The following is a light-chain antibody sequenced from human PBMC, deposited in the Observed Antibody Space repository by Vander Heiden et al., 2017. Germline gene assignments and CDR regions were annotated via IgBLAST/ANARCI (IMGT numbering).Light chain of an antibody. J-gene: IGLJ2*01. CDR2: EDN. V-gene: IGLV6-57*02. CDR3: QSYDSSDQGV. Sequence: FMPPQPHSMSEYPGKTVTISCTAYGGSSAGNYVQWFQQRPGGAPTTVIYEDNRRPSGVPDRFSGSIDRSSNSASLSISGLKTEDEADYYCQSYDSSDQGVFGGGTKLTVL. CDR1: GGSSAGNY.